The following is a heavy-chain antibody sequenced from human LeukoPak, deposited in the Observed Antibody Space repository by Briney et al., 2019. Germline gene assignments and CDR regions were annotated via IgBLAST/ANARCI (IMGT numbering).Heavy chain of an antibody. CDR3: ARERFFRYDSTPFDY. CDR2: ISYDGSNK. CDR1: GFTFSSYA. D-gene: IGHD3-22*01. V-gene: IGHV3-30-3*01. Sequence: GGSLRLSCAASGFTFSSYAMHWVRQAPGKGLEWVAVISYDGSNKYYADSVKGRFTISRDNSKNTLYLQMNSLRAEDTAVYYCARERFFRYDSTPFDYWGQGTLVTVSS. J-gene: IGHJ4*02.